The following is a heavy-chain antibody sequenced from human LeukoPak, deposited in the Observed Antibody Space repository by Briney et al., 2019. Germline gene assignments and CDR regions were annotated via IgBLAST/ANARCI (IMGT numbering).Heavy chain of an antibody. J-gene: IGHJ4*02. CDR2: IYTSGST. Sequence: SETLSLTCTVSGGSISSYYWSWIRQPAGKGLEWIGRIYTSGSTNYNPSLKSRVTISVDTSKNQFSLKLSSVTAADTAVYYCAGSDTNIVVVPAVYFDYWGQGTLVTVSS. CDR1: GGSISSYY. CDR3: AGSDTNIVVVPAVYFDY. V-gene: IGHV4-4*07. D-gene: IGHD2-2*01.